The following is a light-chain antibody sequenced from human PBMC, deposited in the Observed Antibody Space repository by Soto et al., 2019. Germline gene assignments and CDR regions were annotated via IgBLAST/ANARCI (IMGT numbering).Light chain of an antibody. CDR1: SSDVGNYNL. CDR2: EVI. J-gene: IGLJ2*01. Sequence: QSALTQPASVSRSPGQSITISCTGTSSDVGNYNLVSWYQQHPGKAPKLMIYEVIKRPSGVSNRFSGSKSGNTASLTISGLQAEDEADYYCCSYAGSSTVVFGGGTKLTVL. V-gene: IGLV2-23*02. CDR3: CSYAGSSTVV.